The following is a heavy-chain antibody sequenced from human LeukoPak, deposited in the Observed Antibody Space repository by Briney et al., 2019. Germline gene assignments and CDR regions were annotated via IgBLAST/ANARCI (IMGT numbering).Heavy chain of an antibody. J-gene: IGHJ6*03. CDR2: ISSSSSYI. D-gene: IGHD6-6*01. CDR3: ARAGAARPGYYYYYMDV. V-gene: IGHV3-21*01. Sequence: PGGSLRLSCAASGFTFSSYSMNWVRQAPGKGLEWVSSISSSSSYIYYADSVKGRFTISRDNAKNSLYLQMNRLRAEDTAVYYCARAGAARPGYYYYYMDVWGKGTTVTVSS. CDR1: GFTFSSYS.